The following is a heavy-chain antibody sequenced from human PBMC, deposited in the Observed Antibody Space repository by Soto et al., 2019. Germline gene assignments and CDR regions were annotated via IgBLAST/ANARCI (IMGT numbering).Heavy chain of an antibody. V-gene: IGHV2-5*02. CDR1: GFSLSTSGVG. Sequence: QITLKESGPPLVRPTQTLTLTCAFSGFSLSTSGVGVGWFRQPPGKALEWLAVIYWDDSKHYSPSLRSRLTITKDTSKNQVVLTMTNMDPMDTGTYYCAHKGPEDWPLDYWGQGTLVTVSS. CDR2: IYWDDSK. J-gene: IGHJ4*02. CDR3: AHKGPEDWPLDY. D-gene: IGHD3-9*01.